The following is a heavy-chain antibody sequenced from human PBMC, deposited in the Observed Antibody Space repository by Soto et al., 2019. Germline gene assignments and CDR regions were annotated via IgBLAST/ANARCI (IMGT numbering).Heavy chain of an antibody. J-gene: IGHJ4*02. CDR3: AKDMARRVEVLKY. CDR1: GFTFSSYA. CDR2: ISGSGGST. D-gene: IGHD2-2*01. Sequence: GGSLRLSCAASGFTFSSYAMSWVRQAPGKGLDWVSAISGSGGSTYYADSVKGRFTISRDNSKNTLYLQMNSLRAEDTAVYYCAKDMARRVEVLKYWGQGTLVTVSS. V-gene: IGHV3-23*01.